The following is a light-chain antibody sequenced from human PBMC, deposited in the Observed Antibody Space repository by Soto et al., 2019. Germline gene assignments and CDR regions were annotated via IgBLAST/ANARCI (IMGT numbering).Light chain of an antibody. Sequence: QSVLTQPPSASGTPGQRVTISCSGSSSNIGSNYVYWYQQLPGTAPKLLIYRNNQRPSGVPDRFSGSKSGTSASLAISGLRSEDEADYYCAAWDDSLSGSYVFGTGTHLTVL. CDR1: SSNIGSNY. CDR2: RNN. J-gene: IGLJ1*01. V-gene: IGLV1-47*01. CDR3: AAWDDSLSGSYV.